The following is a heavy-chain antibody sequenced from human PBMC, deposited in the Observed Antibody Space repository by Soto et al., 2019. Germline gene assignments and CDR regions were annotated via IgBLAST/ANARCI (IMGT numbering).Heavy chain of an antibody. D-gene: IGHD6-13*01. Sequence: GGSLRLSCAASGFTFSSYGMHWVRQAPGKGLEWVAVISYDGSNKYYADSVKGRFTISRDNSKNTLYLQMNSLRAEDTAVYYCASSNIAAAPYGMDVWGQGTTVTVSS. CDR3: ASSNIAAAPYGMDV. V-gene: IGHV3-30*03. CDR2: ISYDGSNK. CDR1: GFTFSSYG. J-gene: IGHJ6*02.